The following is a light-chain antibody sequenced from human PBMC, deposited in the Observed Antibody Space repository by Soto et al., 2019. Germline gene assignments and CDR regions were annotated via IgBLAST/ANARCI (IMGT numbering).Light chain of an antibody. Sequence: QSALTQPPSASGSPGQSVTISCTGTSSDVGGYNYVSWYQQHAGTGPKLLIYEVTKRPSGVPDRFSGSKFGNTASLTVSGLQADDEAAYYCSSFAGSDSVVFGGGTKVTVL. V-gene: IGLV2-8*01. CDR3: SSFAGSDSVV. J-gene: IGLJ2*01. CDR1: SSDVGGYNY. CDR2: EVT.